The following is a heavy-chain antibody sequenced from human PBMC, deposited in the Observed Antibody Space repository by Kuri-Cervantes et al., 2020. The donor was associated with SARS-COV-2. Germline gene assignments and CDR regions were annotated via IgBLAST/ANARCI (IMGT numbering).Heavy chain of an antibody. Sequence: ASVKVSCKVSGYTLTELSMHWVRQAPGKGLEWMGGFDPEDGETIYAQKFQGRVTMTEDTSTDTAYMELSSLRSEDTAVYYCATTSPYDSSGINWFDPWGQGTLVTVSS. D-gene: IGHD3-22*01. J-gene: IGHJ5*02. CDR3: ATTSPYDSSGINWFDP. CDR1: GYTLTELS. CDR2: FDPEDGET. V-gene: IGHV1-24*01.